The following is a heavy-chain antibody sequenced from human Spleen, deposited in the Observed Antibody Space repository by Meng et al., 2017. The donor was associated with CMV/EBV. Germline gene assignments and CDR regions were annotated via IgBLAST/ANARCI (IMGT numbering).Heavy chain of an antibody. CDR3: ARDPSTVVTGWGSWFDP. J-gene: IGHJ5*02. CDR2: IIPILGIA. CDR1: TFSSYA. D-gene: IGHD4-23*01. V-gene: IGHV1-69*10. Sequence: TFSSYAIRWVRQAPGQRLEWMGGIIPILGIANYTQKFQGRVTITADKSTSTAYMELSSLRSEDTAVYYCARDPSTVVTGWGSWFDPWGQGTLVTVSS.